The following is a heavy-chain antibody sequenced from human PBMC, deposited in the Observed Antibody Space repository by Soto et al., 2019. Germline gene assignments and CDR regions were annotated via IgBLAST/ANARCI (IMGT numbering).Heavy chain of an antibody. J-gene: IGHJ6*02. CDR3: ARDLDYFWSGYPNLYGMDV. V-gene: IGHV3-7*05. D-gene: IGHD3-3*01. CDR1: GFTFSSYW. CDR2: IKQDGSEK. Sequence: PGGSLRLSCAASGFTFSSYWMSWVRQAPGKGLEWVANIKQDGSEKYYVDSVKGRFTISRDNAKNSLYLQMNSLRAEDTAVYYCARDLDYFWSGYPNLYGMDVWGQGTTVTVSS.